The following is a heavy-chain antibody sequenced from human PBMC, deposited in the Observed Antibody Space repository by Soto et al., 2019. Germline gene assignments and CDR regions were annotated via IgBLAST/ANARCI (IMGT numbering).Heavy chain of an antibody. J-gene: IGHJ4*02. CDR3: ARDHSIAAAVTPLDY. Sequence: GASVKVSCKASGYTFTSYGISWVRQAPGQGLEWMGWISAYNGNTNYAQKLQGRVTMTTDTSTSTAYMELRSLRSDDTAVYYCARDHSIAAAVTPLDYWGQGTLVTVSS. D-gene: IGHD6-13*01. CDR2: ISAYNGNT. V-gene: IGHV1-18*01. CDR1: GYTFTSYG.